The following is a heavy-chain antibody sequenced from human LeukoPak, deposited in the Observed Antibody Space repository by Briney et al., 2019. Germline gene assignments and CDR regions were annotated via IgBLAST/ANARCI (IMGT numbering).Heavy chain of an antibody. CDR1: GYTFTSYG. Sequence: SVKVSCKASGYTFTSYGISWVRQAPGQGLEWMGGIIPIFGTANYAQKFQGRVTITADESTSTAYMELSSLRSEDTAVYYCARGSSSSWYTLDYWGQGTLVTVSS. J-gene: IGHJ4*02. D-gene: IGHD6-13*01. V-gene: IGHV1-69*13. CDR3: ARGSSSSWYTLDY. CDR2: IIPIFGTA.